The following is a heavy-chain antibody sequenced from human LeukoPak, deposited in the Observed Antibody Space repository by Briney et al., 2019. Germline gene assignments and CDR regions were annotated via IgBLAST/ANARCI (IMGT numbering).Heavy chain of an antibody. CDR1: GGSISSYY. D-gene: IGHD1-26*01. CDR2: IYYSGST. V-gene: IGHV4-59*12. CDR3: ARGWVAPTRYFDY. Sequence: PSETLSLTCTVPGGSISSYYWSWIRQPPGKGLEWIGYIYYSGSTNYNPSLKSRVTISVDTSKNQFSLKLSSVTAADTAVYYCARGWVAPTRYFDYWGQGTLVTVSS. J-gene: IGHJ4*02.